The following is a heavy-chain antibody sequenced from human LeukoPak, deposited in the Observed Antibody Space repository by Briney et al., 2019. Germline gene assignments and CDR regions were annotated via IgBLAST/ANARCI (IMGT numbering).Heavy chain of an antibody. V-gene: IGHV1-69*05. CDR2: IIPIFGTA. CDR1: GGTFSSYA. D-gene: IGHD6-13*01. CDR3: ARAPHRDSSSWYYFDY. Sequence: SVNVSCKASGGTFSSYAISWVRQAPGQGLEWMGGIIPIFGTANYAQKFQGRVTITTDESTSTAYMELSSLRSEDTAVYYCARAPHRDSSSWYYFDYWGQGTLVTVSS. J-gene: IGHJ4*02.